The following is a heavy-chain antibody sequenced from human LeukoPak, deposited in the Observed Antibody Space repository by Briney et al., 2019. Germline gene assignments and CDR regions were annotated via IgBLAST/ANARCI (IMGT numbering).Heavy chain of an antibody. CDR1: GGSFSGYY. CDR2: INHSGST. D-gene: IGHD2-21*01. CDR3: ARGHIVQGTRWFDP. Sequence: SEALSLTCAVYGGSFSGYYWSWIRQPTGKGLEWIGEINHSGSTNYNPSLKSRVTISVDTSKNQFSLKLSSVTAADTAVYYCARGHIVQGTRWFDPWGQGTLVTVSS. J-gene: IGHJ5*02. V-gene: IGHV4-34*01.